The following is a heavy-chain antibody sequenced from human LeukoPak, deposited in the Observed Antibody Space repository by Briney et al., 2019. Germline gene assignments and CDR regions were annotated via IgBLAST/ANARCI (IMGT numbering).Heavy chain of an antibody. CDR2: INPSGGST. Sequence: ASVKVSCKASGYTFTSYYLHWVRQAPGQGLEWMGIINPSGGSTSYAQKFQGRVTMTRDTSTSTVYMELSSLRSEATAVYSCLRGLMVYAIGYYYYGMDAWAQGPTVTAPS. V-gene: IGHV1-46*01. CDR3: LRGLMVYAIGYYYYGMDA. J-gene: IGHJ6*02. CDR1: GYTFTSYY. D-gene: IGHD2-8*01.